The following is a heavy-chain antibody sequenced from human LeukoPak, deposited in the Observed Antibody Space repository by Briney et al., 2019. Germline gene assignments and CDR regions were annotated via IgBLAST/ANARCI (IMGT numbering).Heavy chain of an antibody. J-gene: IGHJ4*02. Sequence: GGSLRLSCAASGFTFSSYAMSWVRQAPGKGLEWVSVISGSGGSTYYADSVKGRFTISRDSSKNTLYLQMNSLRAEDSAVYYCAKRQCNGGSCFYIDYWGQGTLVTVSS. CDR3: AKRQCNGGSCFYIDY. CDR2: ISGSGGST. D-gene: IGHD2-15*01. CDR1: GFTFSSYA. V-gene: IGHV3-23*01.